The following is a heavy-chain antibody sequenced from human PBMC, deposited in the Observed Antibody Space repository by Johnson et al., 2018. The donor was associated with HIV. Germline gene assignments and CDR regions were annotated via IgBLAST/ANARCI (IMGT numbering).Heavy chain of an antibody. CDR2: ISSSGSTI. D-gene: IGHD6-6*01. V-gene: IGHV3-11*04. CDR1: GFTFSDYY. J-gene: IGHJ3*02. Sequence: QMQLVESGGGLVKPGGSLRLSCAASGFTFSDYYMSWIRQAPGKGLEWVSYISSSGSTIYCADSVKGQFPIPRDNAKNALYLQMNSRRAEDTAVYYCARSGAASIAARGDAFDIWGQGTMVTVSS. CDR3: ARSGAASIAARGDAFDI.